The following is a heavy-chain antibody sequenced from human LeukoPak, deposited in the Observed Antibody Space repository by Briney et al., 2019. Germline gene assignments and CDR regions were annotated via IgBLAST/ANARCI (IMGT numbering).Heavy chain of an antibody. Sequence: SQTLSLTCAISGDSVSRNTAGWNWIRQSPSRGLEWLGRTYYRSKWYSDFAPSVRNRITINPDTSKNEFSLQLNSGTPEDTAVDYCARGGLISRDNTPLGAFDIWGQGTMVSVSS. CDR3: ARGGLISRDNTPLGAFDI. CDR1: GDSVSRNTAG. V-gene: IGHV6-1*01. J-gene: IGHJ3*02. D-gene: IGHD2-15*01. CDR2: TYYRSKWYS.